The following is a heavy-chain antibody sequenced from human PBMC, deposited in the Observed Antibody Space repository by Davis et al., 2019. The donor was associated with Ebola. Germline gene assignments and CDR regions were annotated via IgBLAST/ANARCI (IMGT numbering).Heavy chain of an antibody. D-gene: IGHD3-22*01. CDR1: GYTFTGYY. CDR3: ASDSSGYYGNFDY. Sequence: ASVKVSCKASGYTFTGYYMHWVRQAPGQGLEWMGWINPNSGGTNYAQKFQGWVTMTRDTSISTAYMELSRLRSDDTAVYYCASDSSGYYGNFDYWGQGTLVTVSS. J-gene: IGHJ4*02. V-gene: IGHV1-2*04. CDR2: INPNSGGT.